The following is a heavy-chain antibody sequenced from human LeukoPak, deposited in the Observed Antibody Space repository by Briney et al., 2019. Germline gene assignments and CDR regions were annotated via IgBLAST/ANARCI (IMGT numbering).Heavy chain of an antibody. CDR2: ISAYNGNT. J-gene: IGHJ5*01. Sequence: ASVKVSCKAAGYTFTSYGISWVRQAPGQGLEWMGWISAYNGNTNYAQKLQGRVTMTTDTSTSTAYMELRGLRSDDTAVYYCARASGSYWWFDSWGQGTLVTVSS. CDR1: GYTFTSYG. CDR3: ARASGSYWWFDS. V-gene: IGHV1-18*01. D-gene: IGHD1-26*01.